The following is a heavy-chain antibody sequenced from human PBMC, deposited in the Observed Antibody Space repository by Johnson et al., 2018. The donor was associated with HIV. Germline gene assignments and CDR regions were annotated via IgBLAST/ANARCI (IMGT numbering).Heavy chain of an antibody. V-gene: IGHV3-30-3*01. Sequence: QVQLVESGGGVVQPGRSLRLSCAASGFTFSSYAMHWVRQAPGKGLEWVAVISYDGSNKYYADSVKGRFTISRDNSKNTLYLQMNSLRAEDTALYYCARSHRYGNMVATIRPFDIWGQGTMVTVSS. CDR3: ARSHRYGNMVATIRPFDI. J-gene: IGHJ3*02. D-gene: IGHD5-12*01. CDR2: ISYDGSNK. CDR1: GFTFSSYA.